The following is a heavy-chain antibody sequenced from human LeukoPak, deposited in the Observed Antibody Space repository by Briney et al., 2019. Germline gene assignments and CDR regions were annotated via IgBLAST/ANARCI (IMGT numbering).Heavy chain of an antibody. CDR1: GFTFSTYW. D-gene: IGHD6-19*01. J-gene: IGHJ4*02. Sequence: PGGSLRLSCAASGFTFSTYWMSWVRQAPGKGLEWVANIKQDGSEKYYLDSVKGRFTFSRDNAKHSLYLQMNSLRAEDTAVYFCTREAAAGIDYWGQGALVTVSS. CDR3: TREAAAGIDY. V-gene: IGHV3-7*01. CDR2: IKQDGSEK.